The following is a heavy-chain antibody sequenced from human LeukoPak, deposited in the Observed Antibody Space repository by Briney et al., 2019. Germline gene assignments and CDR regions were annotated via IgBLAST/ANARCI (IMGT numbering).Heavy chain of an antibody. CDR2: ISGDGGST. J-gene: IGHJ5*02. CDR1: GFTFDDYA. Sequence: GGSLRLSCAASGFTFDDYAMHWVRQAPGKGLEWVSLISGDGGSTYYADSVKGRFTISRDNSKNSLYLQMNSLRTEDTALYYCAKDMLAHYDFWSGYPFDPWGQGTLSPSPQ. CDR3: AKDMLAHYDFWSGYPFDP. V-gene: IGHV3-43*02. D-gene: IGHD3-3*01.